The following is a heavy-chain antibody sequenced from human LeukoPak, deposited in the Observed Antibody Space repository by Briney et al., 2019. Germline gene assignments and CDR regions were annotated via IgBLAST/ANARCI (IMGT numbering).Heavy chain of an antibody. D-gene: IGHD2-2*01. J-gene: IGHJ4*02. CDR1: GGTFSSYA. CDR3: ASMRGHRNFDY. Sequence: GASVKVSCKASGGTFSSYAISWVRQAPGQGLEWMGRIIPILGIANYAQKFQGRVTITADKSTSTAYMELCSLRSEDTAVYYCASMRGHRNFDYWGQGTLVTVSS. CDR2: IIPILGIA. V-gene: IGHV1-69*04.